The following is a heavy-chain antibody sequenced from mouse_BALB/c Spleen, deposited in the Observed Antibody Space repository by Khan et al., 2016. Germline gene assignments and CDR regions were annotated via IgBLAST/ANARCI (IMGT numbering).Heavy chain of an antibody. CDR1: GFSLTSYG. CDR2: LWRGGST. Sequence: QVQLKESGPGLVQPSQSLSITCTVSGFSLTSYGVHWVRQSPGKGLEWLGVLWRGGSTDYNAAFMSRLSITKDNSKSQVFFKMNSLQADDTAIYYCAKNEAYYRYDLDYWGQGTTLTVSS. D-gene: IGHD2-14*01. J-gene: IGHJ2*01. CDR3: AKNEAYYRYDLDY. V-gene: IGHV2-5*01.